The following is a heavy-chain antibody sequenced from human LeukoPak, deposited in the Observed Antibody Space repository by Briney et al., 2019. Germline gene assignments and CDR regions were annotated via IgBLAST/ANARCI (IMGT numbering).Heavy chain of an antibody. CDR2: ISGSGGST. CDR1: GFTFSSYG. J-gene: IGHJ4*02. V-gene: IGHV3-23*01. D-gene: IGHD3-9*01. Sequence: GGTLRLSCAASGFTFSSYGMSWVRQAPGKGLEWVSAISGSGGSTYYADSVKGRFTISRDNSKNTLYLQMNSLRAEDTAVYYCAKGVYCDILTGSQGGVFDYWGQGTLVTVSS. CDR3: AKGVYCDILTGSQGGVFDY.